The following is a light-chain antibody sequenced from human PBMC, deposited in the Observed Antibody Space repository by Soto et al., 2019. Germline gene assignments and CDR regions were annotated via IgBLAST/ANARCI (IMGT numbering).Light chain of an antibody. CDR2: GAS. CDR1: QSVSSK. Sequence: EIVMTQSPVTLSVSPGERANLSCRASQSVSSKLAWYQQKPGQAPRLLIYGASTRATGIPARFSGSGSGTEFTLSISSLQSEDFAVYYCQQYNNWPQTFGQGTKLEIK. J-gene: IGKJ2*01. V-gene: IGKV3-15*01. CDR3: QQYNNWPQT.